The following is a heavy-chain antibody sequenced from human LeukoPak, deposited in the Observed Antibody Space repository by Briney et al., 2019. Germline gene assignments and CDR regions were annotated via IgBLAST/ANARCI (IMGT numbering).Heavy chain of an antibody. Sequence: SETLSLTCAVYGGSFSGYYWSWIRQPPGKGLEWIGEINHSGSTNYNPSLKSRVTISLDTSKNQFSLKLSSVTAADAAVYYCARGGNGGSYRGWFDPWGQGTLVTVSS. CDR3: ARGGNGGSYRGWFDP. CDR2: INHSGST. D-gene: IGHD1-26*01. J-gene: IGHJ5*02. CDR1: GGSFSGYY. V-gene: IGHV4-34*01.